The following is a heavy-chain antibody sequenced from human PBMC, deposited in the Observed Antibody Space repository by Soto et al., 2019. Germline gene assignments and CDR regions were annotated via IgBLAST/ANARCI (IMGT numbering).Heavy chain of an antibody. CDR1: GFSLSDYY. CDR3: ARYDNSGYYFFDY. V-gene: IGHV3-11*03. CDR2: MSPTKSYT. Sequence: GSLRLSCVASGFSLSDYYMSWIRQAPGKGLEWISYMSPTKSYTKYIDSVKGRFTISRDNAKNSLYLQMSSLRAEDTAVFYCARYDNSGYYFFDYWGQGTLVTVSS. D-gene: IGHD3-22*01. J-gene: IGHJ4*02.